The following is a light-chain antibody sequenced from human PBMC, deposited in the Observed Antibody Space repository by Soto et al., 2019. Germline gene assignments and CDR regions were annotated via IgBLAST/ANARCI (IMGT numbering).Light chain of an antibody. Sequence: EIVMTQSPATLSVSPGDRATLSCRASQSVTINLAWYHQKPGQGPRLLIYGASTRATGIPARFSGSGSDTEFTLTISSLQPEDFGNYYCQQYNKWPQTFGQGTKVDIK. V-gene: IGKV3-15*01. CDR3: QQYNKWPQT. CDR1: QSVTIN. J-gene: IGKJ1*01. CDR2: GAS.